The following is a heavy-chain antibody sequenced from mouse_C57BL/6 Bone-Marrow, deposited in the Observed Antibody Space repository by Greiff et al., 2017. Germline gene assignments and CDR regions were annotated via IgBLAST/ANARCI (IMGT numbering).Heavy chain of an antibody. V-gene: IGHV1-55*01. D-gene: IGHD2-1*01. CDR1: GYTFTSYW. J-gene: IGHJ2*01. CDR3: ARYRHPPRRWYPCYFDY. CDR2: IYPGSGST. Sequence: QVQLQQPGAELVKPGASVKMSCKASGYTFTSYWITWVKQRPGQGLEWIGDIYPGSGSTNYNEKFKSKATLTVDTSSSTAYMQLSSLTSEDSAVYYCARYRHPPRRWYPCYFDYWGQGTTLTVSS.